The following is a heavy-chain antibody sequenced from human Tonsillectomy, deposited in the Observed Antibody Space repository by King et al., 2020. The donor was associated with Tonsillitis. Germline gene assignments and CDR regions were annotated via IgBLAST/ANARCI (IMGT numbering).Heavy chain of an antibody. Sequence: QLQESGPGLVKPSETLSLTCTVSGGSISSSSYYWGWIRQPPGKGLEWIGSIYYSGSTYYNPSLKSRVTISVDTSKNQFSLKLSSVTAADTAVYYCANRISSGWYEGGWFDPWGQGTLVTVSS. CDR3: ANRISSGWYEGGWFDP. CDR2: IYYSGST. D-gene: IGHD6-19*01. CDR1: GGSISSSSYY. V-gene: IGHV4-39*01. J-gene: IGHJ5*02.